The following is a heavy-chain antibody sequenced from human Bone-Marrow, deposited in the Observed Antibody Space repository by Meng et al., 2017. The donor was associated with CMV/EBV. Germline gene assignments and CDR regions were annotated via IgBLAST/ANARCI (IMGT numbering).Heavy chain of an antibody. CDR1: GFTFSNAW. V-gene: IGHV3-15*01. CDR3: ARDVKY. D-gene: IGHD2/OR15-2a*01. CDR2: IKSKTDGGTT. Sequence: GESLKISCVVSGFTFSNAWMSWVRQAPGKGLEWVGRIKSKTDGGTTDYAAPVKGRFTISRDDSKNTLYLQMNSLRAEDTAVYYCARDVKYWGQGTLCTVSS. J-gene: IGHJ4*02.